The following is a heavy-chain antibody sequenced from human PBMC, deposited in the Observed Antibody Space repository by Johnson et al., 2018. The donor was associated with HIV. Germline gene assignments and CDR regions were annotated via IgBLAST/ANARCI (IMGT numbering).Heavy chain of an antibody. CDR1: GFTFSDYA. CDR3: AKDVLRWYPRSAFDI. Sequence: VQLVESGGGVVQPGRSLTLSCIGSGFTFSDYAIHWVRQAPGKGLEWVAVISDDGSNKYYADSVKGRFTISRDNSKNTLYLQMNSLRAEDTAVYYCAKDVLRWYPRSAFDIWGQGTMVTVSS. V-gene: IGHV3-30*04. J-gene: IGHJ3*02. D-gene: IGHD4-23*01. CDR2: ISDDGSNK.